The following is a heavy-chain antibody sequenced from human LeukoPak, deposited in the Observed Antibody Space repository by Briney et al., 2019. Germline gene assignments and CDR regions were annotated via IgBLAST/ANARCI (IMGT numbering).Heavy chain of an antibody. J-gene: IGHJ4*02. CDR2: IIPIFGTA. D-gene: IGHD3-22*01. CDR1: GGTFSSYA. V-gene: IGHV1-69*05. Sequence: GSSVKVSCKASGGTFSSYAISWVRQAPGQGLEWMGRIIPIFGTANYAQKFQGRVTITTDESTSTAYMELSSLRSEDTAVYYCATELYDSSGYYFDYWGQGTLVTVSS. CDR3: ATELYDSSGYYFDY.